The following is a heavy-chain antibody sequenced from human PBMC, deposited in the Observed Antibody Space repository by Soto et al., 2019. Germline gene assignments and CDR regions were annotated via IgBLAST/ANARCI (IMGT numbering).Heavy chain of an antibody. J-gene: IGHJ6*02. CDR1: GYTFTSYG. V-gene: IGHV1-18*01. CDR3: ARDTGAVAGIHYYHYAMDV. CDR2: ISAYNGNT. Sequence: ASVKVSCKASGYTFTSYGISWVRQAPGQGLEWMGWISAYNGNTNYAQKLQGRVTMTTDTSTSTAYMELRSLRSDDTAVYYCARDTGAVAGIHYYHYAMDVWGQGTTVTVSS. D-gene: IGHD6-19*01.